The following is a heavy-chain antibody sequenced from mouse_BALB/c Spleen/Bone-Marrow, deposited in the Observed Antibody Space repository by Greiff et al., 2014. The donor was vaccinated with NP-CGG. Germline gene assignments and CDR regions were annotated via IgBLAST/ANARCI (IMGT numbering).Heavy chain of an antibody. CDR3: ARRYGGPMDY. J-gene: IGHJ4*01. CDR1: GFTFSNYG. CDR2: ISSGGSYT. Sequence: EVQLVESGGDLVKPGGSLKLSCAASGFTFSNYGMSWVRQTPDKRLEWVATISSGGSYTYYPDSVKGRVTISRDNAKNTLYLQMSSLKSEDTAMYYCARRYGGPMDYWGQGTSVTVSS. V-gene: IGHV5-6*01. D-gene: IGHD2-10*02.